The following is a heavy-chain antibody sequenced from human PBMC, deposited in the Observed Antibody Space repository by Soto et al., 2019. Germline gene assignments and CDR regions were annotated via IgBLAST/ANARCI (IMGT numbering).Heavy chain of an antibody. CDR1: GRSISSGGYY. D-gene: IGHD2-21*02. Sequence: QVQLQESGPGLVKPSQTLSLTCTVSGRSISSGGYYWSWIRQHPGKGLEWIGYIYYSGGTYYNPSPKSRITISVDTSKNQLSLKLSSVTAADTAVYYCARSSPVVTAPWGQGTLVTVSS. CDR3: ARSSPVVTAP. V-gene: IGHV4-31*03. CDR2: IYYSGGT. J-gene: IGHJ5*02.